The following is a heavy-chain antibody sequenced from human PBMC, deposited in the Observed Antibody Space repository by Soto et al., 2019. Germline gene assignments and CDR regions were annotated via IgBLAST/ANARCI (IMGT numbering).Heavy chain of an antibody. CDR2: INHSGST. J-gene: IGHJ1*01. D-gene: IGHD3-3*01. Sequence: SETLSLTCAVYGGSFSGYYWSWIRQPPGKGLDWIGEINHSGSTNYNPSLKSRVTISVDTSKNQFSLKLSSVTAADTAVYYCARAPHRCFFWDWSPRSQLAYCGQGSLDPVSS. CDR3: ARAPHRCFFWDWSPRSQLAY. V-gene: IGHV4-34*01. CDR1: GGSFSGYY.